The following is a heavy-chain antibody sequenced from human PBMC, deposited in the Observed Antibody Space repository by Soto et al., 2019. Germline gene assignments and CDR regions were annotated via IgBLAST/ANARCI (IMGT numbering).Heavy chain of an antibody. J-gene: IGHJ4*02. V-gene: IGHV3-74*01. CDR3: VRDIR. Sequence: EVQLVESGGGLVQPGGSLRLSCAASGFTFNNFWMYWVRQTPEKGLVWVSGINSDGTTTIYADSVKGRFTISRDNAKNTLYLQMNSLTVEDTAIYYCVRDIRWGQGTRVTVSS. CDR2: INSDGTTT. CDR1: GFTFNNFW.